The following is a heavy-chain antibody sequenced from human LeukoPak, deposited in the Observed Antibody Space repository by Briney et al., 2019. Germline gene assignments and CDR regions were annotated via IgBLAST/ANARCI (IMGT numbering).Heavy chain of an antibody. J-gene: IGHJ4*02. CDR3: ARSRYYDSTGYNPTYYFDS. D-gene: IGHD3-22*01. V-gene: IGHV4-59*01. CDR1: GGSIIGSY. Sequence: SETLSLTCTVSGGSIIGSYWTWIRQSPGKSLGYIGYIYNTVDVNYSPSLKSRVTISIDMSGNQFSLRLNSVTAADTALYYCARSRYYDSTGYNPTYYFDSWGQGALVTVSS. CDR2: IYNTVDV.